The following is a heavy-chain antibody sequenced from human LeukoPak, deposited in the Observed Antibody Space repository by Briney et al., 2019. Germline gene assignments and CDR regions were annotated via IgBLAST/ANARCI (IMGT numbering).Heavy chain of an antibody. D-gene: IGHD3-22*01. Sequence: HPGGSLRLSCAASGFTFSSYAMSWVRQAPGKGLEWVSAISGSGGSTYYADSVKGRFTISRDNSKNTLYLQMNSLRAEDTAVYYCAKDRGGGYYDSSGYPFDYWGQGTLVTVSS. CDR1: GFTFSSYA. J-gene: IGHJ4*02. CDR3: AKDRGGGYYDSSGYPFDY. CDR2: ISGSGGST. V-gene: IGHV3-23*01.